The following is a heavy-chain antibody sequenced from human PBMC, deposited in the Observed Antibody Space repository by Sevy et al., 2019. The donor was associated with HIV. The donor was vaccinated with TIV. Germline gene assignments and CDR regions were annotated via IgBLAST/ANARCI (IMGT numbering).Heavy chain of an antibody. J-gene: IGHJ4*02. V-gene: IGHV1-69*10. CDR3: ARHRDLHNFYFDY. CDR2: VIPIVGIT. Sequence: ASVKVSCKTSGDTFSNYAISWVRQAPGQGLEWMGGVIPIVGITNYAQTFQGRVTISADRSTSTAYMELSSLSSEDTAVFYCARHRDLHNFYFDYWGQGTLVTVSS. D-gene: IGHD1-1*01. CDR1: GDTFSNYA.